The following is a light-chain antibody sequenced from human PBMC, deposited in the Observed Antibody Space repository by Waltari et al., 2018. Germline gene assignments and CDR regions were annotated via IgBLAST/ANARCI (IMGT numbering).Light chain of an antibody. CDR2: EAK. Sequence: QPASVSGSPGQSITISCTGTNSDIGSTNLVSWYQQHPGKAPKLIIYEAKKRLSGVSNRFSGFKSANTASLTISGLQAEDEADYYCFSHAGSVYWVFGGGTKVTVL. J-gene: IGLJ3*02. V-gene: IGLV2-23*01. CDR3: FSHAGSVYWV. CDR1: NSDIGSTNL.